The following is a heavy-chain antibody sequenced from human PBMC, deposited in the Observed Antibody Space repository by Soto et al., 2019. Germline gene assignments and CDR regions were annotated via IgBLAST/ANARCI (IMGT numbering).Heavy chain of an antibody. V-gene: IGHV4-59*01. CDR3: ARSSGDSSGYSSDY. J-gene: IGHJ4*02. D-gene: IGHD3-22*01. Sequence: SETLSLTCTVSGGSISTYYWSWIRQPPGKGLEWIGYIYYSGSTNYNPSLKSRVTISVDTSKNQFSLKLSSVTAADTAVYYCARSSGDSSGYSSDYWGQGTLVTVSS. CDR1: GGSISTYY. CDR2: IYYSGST.